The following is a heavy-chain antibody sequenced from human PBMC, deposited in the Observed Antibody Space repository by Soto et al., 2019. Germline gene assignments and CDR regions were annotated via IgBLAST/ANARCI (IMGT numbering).Heavy chain of an antibody. Sequence: EVQLVESGGGLVQPGGSLRLSCAASGFTFSNYWMYWVRQAPGKGLVWVSRINSDGSVSSYADSVKGRLTISRDNVKNNLYLQMDSLRAEDTAVYYCARGECVGGTCYSLAGSFYYYMDVWGKGTTVTVFS. V-gene: IGHV3-74*01. CDR3: ARGECVGGTCYSLAGSFYYYMDV. CDR1: GFTFSNYW. D-gene: IGHD2-15*01. CDR2: INSDGSVS. J-gene: IGHJ6*03.